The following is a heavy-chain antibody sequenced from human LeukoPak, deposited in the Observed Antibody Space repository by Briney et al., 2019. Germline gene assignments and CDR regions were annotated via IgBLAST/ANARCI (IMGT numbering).Heavy chain of an antibody. CDR1: GFTFSSYA. J-gene: IGHJ5*02. CDR3: AKSVVVPAAILDPPYNWFDP. CDR2: ISGSGGST. D-gene: IGHD2-2*02. V-gene: IGHV3-23*01. Sequence: PGGSMKLSCAAPGFTFSSYAMRWVRQAPGKGLEWVSAISGSGGSTYYADSVKGRFTISRDNSKNTLYLQMNSLRAEDAAVYYCAKSVVVPAAILDPPYNWFDPWGQGTLVTVSS.